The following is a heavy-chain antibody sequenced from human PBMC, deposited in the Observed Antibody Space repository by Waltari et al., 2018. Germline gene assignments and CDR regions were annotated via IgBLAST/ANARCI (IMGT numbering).Heavy chain of an antibody. CDR2: ISSSSSYI. CDR3: ASPIVVINYFDY. V-gene: IGHV3-21*01. J-gene: IGHJ4*02. Sequence: VQLVESGGGLVKPGGSLRLSCAASGFTFSSYSMNWVRQAPGKGLEWVSSISSSSSYIYYADSVKGRFTISRDNAKNSLYLQMNSLRAEDTAVYYCASPIVVINYFDYWGQGTLVTVSS. CDR1: GFTFSSYS. D-gene: IGHD3-22*01.